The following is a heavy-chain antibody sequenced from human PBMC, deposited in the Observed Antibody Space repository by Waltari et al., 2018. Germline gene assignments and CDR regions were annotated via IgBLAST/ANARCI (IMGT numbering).Heavy chain of an antibody. CDR3: ARYVVVTAGDY. CDR1: GFTFSSYW. J-gene: IGHJ4*02. V-gene: IGHV3-74*03. Sequence: EVQLVESGGGLVQPGGSQRLSCEASGFTFSSYWMHWVRQVPGKGLVWVGRITGDGSGTTYAASVKGRFTISRDNAKNTLFLQMNSLRDEDTAVYYCARYVVVTAGDYWGQGTLVAVSS. CDR2: ITGDGSGT. D-gene: IGHD2-21*02.